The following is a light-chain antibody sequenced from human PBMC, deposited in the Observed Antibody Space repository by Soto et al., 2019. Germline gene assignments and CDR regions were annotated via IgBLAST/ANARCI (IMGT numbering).Light chain of an antibody. V-gene: IGKV1-39*01. Sequence: DIQMTQSPSSLSASVGDRVTITCRASQSISSFLTWYQQKAGKAPKLLIYAASSLQSGVPSRFSGSRSGTDFTLTISSLQPEDFASYYCQQSFSTPPTFGQGTKVDIK. CDR1: QSISSF. CDR3: QQSFSTPPT. J-gene: IGKJ1*01. CDR2: AAS.